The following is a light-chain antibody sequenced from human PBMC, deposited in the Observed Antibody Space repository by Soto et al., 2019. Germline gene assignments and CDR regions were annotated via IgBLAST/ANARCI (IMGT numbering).Light chain of an antibody. Sequence: EIVLTQSPGTLSLSPGERATLSCRASQSIDSTYLAWYQQTPGQPPRLLIYGASNRATGIPDRFSGSGSGTDFTLTINRLEPEDFAVYYCQQYGSSETFGQGTKLEIK. CDR3: QQYGSSET. CDR2: GAS. J-gene: IGKJ2*01. CDR1: QSIDSTY. V-gene: IGKV3-20*01.